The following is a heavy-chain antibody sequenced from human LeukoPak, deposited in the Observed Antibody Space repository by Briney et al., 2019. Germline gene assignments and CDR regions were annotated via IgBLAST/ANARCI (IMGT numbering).Heavy chain of an antibody. CDR1: GFTFSSYG. D-gene: IGHD3-22*01. CDR3: ARHTPSTYHNDSSEQPFGH. CDR2: IWYDGSNK. V-gene: IGHV3-33*01. Sequence: PGRSLRLSCAASGFTFSSYGMHWVRQAPGKGLEWVAVIWYDGSNKYYADSVKGRFTISRDNSKNTLYLQMNSLRAEDTAVYYCARHTPSTYHNDSSEQPFGHWGHGTLVTVSS. J-gene: IGHJ4*01.